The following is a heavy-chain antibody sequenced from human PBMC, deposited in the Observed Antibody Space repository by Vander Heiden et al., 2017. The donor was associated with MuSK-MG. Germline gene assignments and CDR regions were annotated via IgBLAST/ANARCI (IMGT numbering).Heavy chain of an antibody. CDR2: IYHSGST. D-gene: IGHD3-10*01. CDR1: GGSISSSNW. Sequence: QVQLQESGPGLVKPSGTLSLTCAVSGGSISSSNWWSWVRQPPGKGLEWIGEIYHSGSTNYNPSLNSRVTISVDKSKNQFSLKLSSVTAADTAVYYCARGWLFTMVRGVWHWFDPWGQGTLVTVSS. CDR3: ARGWLFTMVRGVWHWFDP. V-gene: IGHV4-4*02. J-gene: IGHJ5*02.